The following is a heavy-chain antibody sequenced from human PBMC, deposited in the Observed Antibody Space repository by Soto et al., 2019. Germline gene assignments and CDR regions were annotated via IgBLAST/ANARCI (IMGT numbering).Heavy chain of an antibody. J-gene: IGHJ6*03. CDR3: ARAWEGHSGYDVNHYYYYMDV. Sequence: QVQLQESGPGLVKPSETLSLTCTVSGGSISSYYWSWIRQPPGKGLEWIGYIYYSGSTNYNPSLKSRVTISVDTSKNQFSLKLSSVTAADTAVYYCARAWEGHSGYDVNHYYYYMDVWGKGTTVTVSS. V-gene: IGHV4-59*01. CDR1: GGSISSYY. D-gene: IGHD5-12*01. CDR2: IYYSGST.